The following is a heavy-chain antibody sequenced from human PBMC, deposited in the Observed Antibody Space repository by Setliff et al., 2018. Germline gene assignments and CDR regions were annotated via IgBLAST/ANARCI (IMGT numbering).Heavy chain of an antibody. J-gene: IGHJ6*03. Sequence: SETLSLTCTVSGASVGSSQYYWGWIRHLPGKGLEWIGTIHGAGSTNYNPSLKGRATLSIDASKNQFSLKLSSVTAADTAVYYCARMSGFLYMDVWGKGTTVTVSS. CDR3: ARMSGFLYMDV. CDR2: IHGAGST. V-gene: IGHV4-39*07. D-gene: IGHD3-3*01. CDR1: GASVGSSQYY.